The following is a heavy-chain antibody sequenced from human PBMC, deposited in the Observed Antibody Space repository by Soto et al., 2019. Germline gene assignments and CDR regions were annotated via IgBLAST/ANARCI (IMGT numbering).Heavy chain of an antibody. CDR3: ARDQGRGYCYYGMDV. CDR1: GYTFTSYA. J-gene: IGHJ6*02. CDR2: INAGNGNT. D-gene: IGHD3-10*01. Sequence: QVQLVQSGAEEKKPGASVKVSCKASGYTFTSYAMHWVRQAPGQRLEWMGWINAGNGNTKYSQKFQGRVTITRDTSASTAYMELSSLRSEDTAVYYCARDQGRGYCYYGMDVWGQGTTVTVSS. V-gene: IGHV1-3*05.